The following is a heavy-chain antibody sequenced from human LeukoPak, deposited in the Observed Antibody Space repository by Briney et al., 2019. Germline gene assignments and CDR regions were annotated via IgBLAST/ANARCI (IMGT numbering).Heavy chain of an antibody. D-gene: IGHD6-6*01. V-gene: IGHV3-23*01. CDR3: VRRDIYTTSSWGDFDI. CDR2: ISSTGGEI. Sequence: TGGSLRLSCAASGFTFSRYVMSWVRQVPGRRPDWVSTISSTGGEIFYADSVKGRFTISRDNSNNMVYLQMDSLRTDDTALYYCVRRDIYTTSSWGDFDIWGQGTLVTVSS. CDR1: GFTFSRYV. J-gene: IGHJ3*02.